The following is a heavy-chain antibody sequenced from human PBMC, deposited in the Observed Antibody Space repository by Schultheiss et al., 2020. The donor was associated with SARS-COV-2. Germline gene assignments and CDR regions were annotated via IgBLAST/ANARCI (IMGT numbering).Heavy chain of an antibody. CDR1: GFTFSTYW. J-gene: IGHJ4*02. V-gene: IGHV3-74*01. D-gene: IGHD3-10*01. Sequence: GGSLRLSCAASGFTFSTYWMHWVRQAPAQGLVWVSRINIDGSSASYADSVKGRFTISRDNAKNSLFLQMNSLRAEDTAVYYCAGATVWGLMGKYYFDYWGQGTLVTVSS. CDR2: INIDGSSA. CDR3: AGATVWGLMGKYYFDY.